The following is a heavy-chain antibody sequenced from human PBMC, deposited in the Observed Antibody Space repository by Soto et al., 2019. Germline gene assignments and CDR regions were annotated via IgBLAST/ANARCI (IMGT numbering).Heavy chain of an antibody. J-gene: IGHJ3*02. V-gene: IGHV3-15*01. CDR3: TTGYHYGAFDI. CDR1: GFTFSNAW. Sequence: PGGSLRLSCAASGFTFSNAWMTWVRQAPGKGLEWVGRIKSKTDGGTTDYAAPVKGRFTISRDDSKNTLYLQVNGLKTEDTAVYYCTTGYHYGAFDIWGQGTMVTVSS. CDR2: IKSKTDGGTT. D-gene: IGHD5-18*01.